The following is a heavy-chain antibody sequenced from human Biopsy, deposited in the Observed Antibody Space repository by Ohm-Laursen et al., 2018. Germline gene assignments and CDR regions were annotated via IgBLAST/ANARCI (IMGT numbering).Heavy chain of an antibody. Sequence: SLRLSCAAFGFTFSRSVMHWVRQAPGKGLMWVSRIHGDERSATYAEPVKGRFTISRDNAKNTLHLQMNSLRAEDTAVYYCTGDSGGLGDYWGQGILVTVAS. J-gene: IGHJ4*02. CDR1: GFTFSRSV. CDR3: TGDSGGLGDY. D-gene: IGHD2-8*02. V-gene: IGHV3-74*03. CDR2: IHGDERSA.